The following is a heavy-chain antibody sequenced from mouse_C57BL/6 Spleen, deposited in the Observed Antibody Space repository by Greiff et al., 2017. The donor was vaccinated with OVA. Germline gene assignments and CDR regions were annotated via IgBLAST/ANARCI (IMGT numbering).Heavy chain of an antibody. CDR3: ARAPYGNYYWYFDV. CDR2: ISYDGSN. D-gene: IGHD2-1*01. V-gene: IGHV3-6*01. Sequence: ESGPGLVKPSQSLSLTCSVTGYSITSGYYWNWIRQFPGNKLEWMGYISYDGSNNYNPSLKNRISITRDTSKNQFFLKLNSVTTEDTATYYCARAPYGNYYWYFDVWGTGTTVTVSS. J-gene: IGHJ1*03. CDR1: GYSITSGYY.